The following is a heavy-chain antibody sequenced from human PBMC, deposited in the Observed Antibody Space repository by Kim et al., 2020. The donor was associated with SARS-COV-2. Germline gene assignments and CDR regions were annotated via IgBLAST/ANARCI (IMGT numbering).Heavy chain of an antibody. J-gene: IGHJ4*02. D-gene: IGHD6-13*01. CDR3: ARGWGYSGGWFFYY. Sequence: YSQKFKGRVTISKDTSASTAYMELSNLRSEDTAIYYCARGWGYSGGWFFYYWGQGTLVTVSS. V-gene: IGHV1-3*01.